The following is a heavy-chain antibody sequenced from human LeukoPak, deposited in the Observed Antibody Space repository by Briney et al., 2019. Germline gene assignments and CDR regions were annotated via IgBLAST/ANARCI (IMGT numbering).Heavy chain of an antibody. CDR1: GGTFSSYA. V-gene: IGHV1-24*01. J-gene: IGHJ3*02. Sequence: ASVKVSCKASGGTFSSYAISWVRQAPGQGLEWMGGFDPEDGETIYAQKFQGRVTMTEDTSTDTAYMELSSLRSEDTAVYYCATASAESGYYYVGAFDIWGQGTMVTVSS. CDR3: ATASAESGYYYVGAFDI. CDR2: FDPEDGET. D-gene: IGHD3-22*01.